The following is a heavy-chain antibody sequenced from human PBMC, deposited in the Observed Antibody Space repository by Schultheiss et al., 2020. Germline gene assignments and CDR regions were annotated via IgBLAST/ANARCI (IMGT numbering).Heavy chain of an antibody. CDR3: ARRQGYYDFWSGYYVTTEFDY. CDR1: GGSISSGGYY. D-gene: IGHD3-3*01. J-gene: IGHJ4*02. Sequence: SETLSLTCTVSGGSISSGGYYWSWIRQHPGKGLEWIGYIYYSGSTYYNPSLKSRVTISVDTSKNQFSLKLSSVTAADTAVYYCARRQGYYDFWSGYYVTTEFDYWGQGTRGTGS. V-gene: IGHV4-31*03. CDR2: IYYSGST.